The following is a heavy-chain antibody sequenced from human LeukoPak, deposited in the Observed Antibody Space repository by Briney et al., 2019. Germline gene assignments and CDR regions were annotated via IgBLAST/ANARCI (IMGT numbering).Heavy chain of an antibody. J-gene: IGHJ3*02. CDR3: AKGHISWSATDLDI. D-gene: IGHD2-15*01. CDR1: VFLFSRLF. Sequence: GGSLRLPYAVAVFLFSRLFKIWARQAPGKGLEWVSGVSDSGVPTYHADSVKGRFTISRDNSKNTVYLQMNSLRVEATDVYYCAKGHISWSATDLDIWGQGTMVTVSS. CDR2: VSDSGVPT. V-gene: IGHV3-23*01.